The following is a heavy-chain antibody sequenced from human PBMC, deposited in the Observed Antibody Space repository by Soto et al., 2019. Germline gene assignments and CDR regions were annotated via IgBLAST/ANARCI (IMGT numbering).Heavy chain of an antibody. CDR1: GFTISSYW. D-gene: IGHD3-3*01. V-gene: IGHV3-74*01. J-gene: IGHJ6*02. Sequence: EVQLVESGGGLVQPGGSLRLSCAASGFTISSYWMHWVRQAPGKGLVWVSQIYSDGSSTTYADSVKGRFTISRDNAKNTLYLPMNSLRAEDTAVYYCARDVYDFWNYGMDVWGQGTTVTVSS. CDR3: ARDVYDFWNYGMDV. CDR2: IYSDGSST.